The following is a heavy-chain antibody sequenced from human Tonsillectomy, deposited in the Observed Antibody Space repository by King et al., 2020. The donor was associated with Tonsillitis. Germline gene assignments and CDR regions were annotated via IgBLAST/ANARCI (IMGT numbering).Heavy chain of an antibody. CDR2: ISGDGGST. D-gene: IGHD3-3*01. CDR1: GFTFDDYA. V-gene: IGHV3-43*02. CDR3: SQSRSYYDFWSGSQDYYYMDV. Sequence: VQLVESGGGVVPPGGSLRLSCAASGFTFDDYAMHLVLQAPGKGLEWVSLISGDGGSTYYAESVKGRFTISRDNSKNSLYLQMNSLRTEDTALFYCSQSRSYYDFWSGSQDYYYMDVWGKGTTVTVSS. J-gene: IGHJ6*03.